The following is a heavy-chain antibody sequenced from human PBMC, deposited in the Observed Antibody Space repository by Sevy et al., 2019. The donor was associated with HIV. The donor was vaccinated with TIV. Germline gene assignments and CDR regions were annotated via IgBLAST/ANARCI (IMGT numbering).Heavy chain of an antibody. D-gene: IGHD5-12*01. J-gene: IGHJ4*02. CDR2: IYYSGST. CDR3: ARATYSGYTDY. V-gene: IGHV4-31*03. CDR1: GGSISSGGYY. Sequence: SETLSLTCTVSGGSISSGGYYWSWIRQHPGKGLEWIGYIYYSGSTYYNPSLKSRVTISVDTSKNQFSLKLSSVTAADTAVYYWARATYSGYTDYWGQGTLVTVSS.